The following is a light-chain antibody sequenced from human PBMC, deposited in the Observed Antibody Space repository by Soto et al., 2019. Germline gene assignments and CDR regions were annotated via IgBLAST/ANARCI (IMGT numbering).Light chain of an antibody. CDR2: ATS. V-gene: IGKV1-39*01. CDR3: QQSYSTPRT. CDR1: QRISDY. Sequence: DIQMTQSPSSLSASIGDRVTITCRASQRISDYLNWYQQKPGKAPKLLISATSSLQSGVPSRFSGRGSGTDFTLTISSLQPEDFATYYCQQSYSTPRTFGQGTKLEIK. J-gene: IGKJ2*01.